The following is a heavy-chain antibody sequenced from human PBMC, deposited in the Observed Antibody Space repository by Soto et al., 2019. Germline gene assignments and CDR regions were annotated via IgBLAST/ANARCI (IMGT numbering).Heavy chain of an antibody. CDR1: GYTFTSYG. CDR2: ISAYNGNT. Sequence: ASVKVSCKASGYTFTSYGISWVRQAPGQGLEWMGWISAYNGNTNYAQKLQGRVTMTTDTSTSTAYMELRSLRSDDTAVYYCARDYSIAARRAYYYYGMDVWGQGTTVTVSS. D-gene: IGHD6-6*01. CDR3: ARDYSIAARRAYYYYGMDV. V-gene: IGHV1-18*04. J-gene: IGHJ6*02.